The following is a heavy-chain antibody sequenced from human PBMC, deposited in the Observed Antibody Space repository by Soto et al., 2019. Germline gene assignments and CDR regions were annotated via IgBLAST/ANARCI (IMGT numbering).Heavy chain of an antibody. D-gene: IGHD5-18*01. Sequence: QVQLQESGPGLVKPSQTLSLTCTVSGGSISSGGYYWSWIRQHPGKGLEWIGYIYYSGSTYYNPSLTGRVTISVDTSKNQFSMKLSSVTAADTAVYYCARSGYSYGPNPLLYWGQGTLVTVSS. CDR2: IYYSGST. J-gene: IGHJ4*02. V-gene: IGHV4-31*03. CDR1: GGSISSGGYY. CDR3: ARSGYSYGPNPLLY.